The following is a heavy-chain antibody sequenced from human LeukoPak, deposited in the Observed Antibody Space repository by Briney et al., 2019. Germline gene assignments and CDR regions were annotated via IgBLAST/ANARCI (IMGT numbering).Heavy chain of an antibody. CDR2: INHSVST. CDR3: ARGYYDSSGYYYPDY. D-gene: IGHD3-22*01. J-gene: IGHJ4*02. CDR1: GGSFSGYY. Sequence: PSETLSLTCAVYGGSFSGYYWSWIRQPPGKGLEWIGEINHSVSTNYNPSLKSRVTISVDTSKNHFSLKLSSVTAADTAVYYCARGYYDSSGYYYPDYWGQGTLVTVSS. V-gene: IGHV4-34*01.